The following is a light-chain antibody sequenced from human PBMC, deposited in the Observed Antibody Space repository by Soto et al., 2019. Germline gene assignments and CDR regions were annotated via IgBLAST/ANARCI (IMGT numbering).Light chain of an antibody. V-gene: IGLV2-23*01. CDR3: YTYAGGSTYL. Sequence: QSALTQPASVSRSPGQSNNISCTGASSDVGSYSLLSWYQHHPGKAPKLIIYEDIKGPSGVSNRFSGSKSGNTASLRISGLQAEDEADYYCYTYAGGSTYLFGTGTKVTVL. J-gene: IGLJ1*01. CDR2: EDI. CDR1: SSDVGSYSL.